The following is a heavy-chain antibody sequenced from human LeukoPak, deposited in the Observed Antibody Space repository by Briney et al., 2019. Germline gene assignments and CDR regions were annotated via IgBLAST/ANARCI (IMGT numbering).Heavy chain of an antibody. Sequence: GGSLRLSCAASGFTLSSYAMSWVRQAPGKGLEWVSAISDSGNTYHADSVKGRFTISRDSSKNTLFLQMNRLRPEDAAVYYCAKAPVTTCRGAYCNPFDYWGQGTLVTVSS. CDR3: AKAPVTTCRGAYCNPFDY. D-gene: IGHD2-21*01. V-gene: IGHV3-23*01. CDR2: ISDSGNT. CDR1: GFTLSSYA. J-gene: IGHJ4*02.